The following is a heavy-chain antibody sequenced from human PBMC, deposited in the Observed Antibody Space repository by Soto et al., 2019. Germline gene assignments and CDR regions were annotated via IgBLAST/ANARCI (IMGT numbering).Heavy chain of an antibody. Sequence: GGSLRLSCEASGFIFSSYGIHWVRQAPGKGLDWVAVISYDGSSKDYAESVKGRFTISRDNSKYMLYLQVNSLRAEDTAVYYCVYDGSSGWSGYCYYGLDVGGQGTTVTAAS. J-gene: IGHJ6*02. V-gene: IGHV3-30*03. CDR2: ISYDGSSK. CDR1: GFIFSSYG. CDR3: VYDGSSGWSGYCYYGLDV. D-gene: IGHD6-19*01.